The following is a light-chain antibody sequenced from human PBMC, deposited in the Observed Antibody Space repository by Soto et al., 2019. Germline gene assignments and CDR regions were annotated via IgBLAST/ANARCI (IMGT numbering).Light chain of an antibody. CDR2: STN. Sequence: QSVLTQPPSASGTPGQRVTISCSGSSSNIGSNTVNWYQQLPGSAPKLLMYSTNQRPSGVPDRFSGSKSGTSASLAISGLQSEDEADYYWAAWDGSLNVVLFGGGTKLTVL. J-gene: IGLJ2*01. CDR3: AAWDGSLNVVL. V-gene: IGLV1-44*01. CDR1: SSNIGSNT.